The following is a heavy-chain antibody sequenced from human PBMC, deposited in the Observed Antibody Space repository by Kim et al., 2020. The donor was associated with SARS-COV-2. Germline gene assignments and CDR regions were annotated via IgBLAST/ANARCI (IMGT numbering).Heavy chain of an antibody. V-gene: IGHV3-48*02. Sequence: RFTICRDNAKNSLYLQMNSLRDEDTAVYYCAREDGDYVWGSYRISGGFDYWGQGTLVTVSS. CDR3: AREDGDYVWGSYRISGGFDY. D-gene: IGHD3-16*02. J-gene: IGHJ4*02.